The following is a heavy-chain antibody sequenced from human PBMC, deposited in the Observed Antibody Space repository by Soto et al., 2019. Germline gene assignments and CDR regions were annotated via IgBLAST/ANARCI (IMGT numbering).Heavy chain of an antibody. Sequence: SETLSLTCTVSGGSISSSSHHWAWIRQPPGKGLEWIGSIYYSGNTYHNPSLKSRVTISVDTSKNQFSLKLSSVTAADTSVYYCARESDDYSNWSFDYWGQGTLVTVSS. V-gene: IGHV4-39*02. CDR2: IYYSGNT. J-gene: IGHJ4*02. D-gene: IGHD4-4*01. CDR3: ARESDDYSNWSFDY. CDR1: GGSISSSSHH.